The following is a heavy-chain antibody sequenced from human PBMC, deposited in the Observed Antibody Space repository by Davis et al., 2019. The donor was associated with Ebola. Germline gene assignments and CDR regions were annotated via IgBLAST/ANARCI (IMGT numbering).Heavy chain of an antibody. CDR3: ARHPGYDSSGYGMGFDY. V-gene: IGHV3-7*01. CDR1: GFTFTDYY. J-gene: IGHJ4*02. Sequence: PGGSLRLSCAASGFTFTDYYISWVRQAPGKGLEWVANIKQDGSDRFYVDSVKGRFTISRDNARNSVYLQMNSLRAEDTAVYYCARHPGYDSSGYGMGFDYWGQGTLVTVSS. CDR2: IKQDGSDR. D-gene: IGHD3-22*01.